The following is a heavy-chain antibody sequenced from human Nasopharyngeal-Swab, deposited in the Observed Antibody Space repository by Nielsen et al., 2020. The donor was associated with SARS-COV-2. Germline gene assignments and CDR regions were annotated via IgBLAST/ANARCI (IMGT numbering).Heavy chain of an antibody. CDR3: ARHQGGLGIVPAAEFDY. Sequence: SETLSLTCTVSGGSISSSSYYWGLIRQPPGKGLEWIGSIYYSGSTYYNPSLKSRVTISVDTSKNQFSLKLSSVTAADTAVYYCARHQGGLGIVPAAEFDYWGQGTLVTVSS. V-gene: IGHV4-39*01. J-gene: IGHJ4*02. D-gene: IGHD2-2*01. CDR1: GGSISSSSYY. CDR2: IYYSGST.